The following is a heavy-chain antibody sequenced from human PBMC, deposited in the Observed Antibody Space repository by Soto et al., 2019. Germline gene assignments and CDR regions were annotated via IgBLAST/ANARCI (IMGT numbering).Heavy chain of an antibody. CDR2: ISAYNGNT. Sequence: ASVKVSCKASGYTFTSYGISWVRQAPGQGLEWMGWISAYNGNTNYAQKLQGRVTMTTDTSTSTAYMELRSLRSDDTAVYYCARDLGYSYAVTPFYYYYGMDVWGQGTTVTVSS. D-gene: IGHD5-18*01. J-gene: IGHJ6*02. V-gene: IGHV1-18*01. CDR3: ARDLGYSYAVTPFYYYYGMDV. CDR1: GYTFTSYG.